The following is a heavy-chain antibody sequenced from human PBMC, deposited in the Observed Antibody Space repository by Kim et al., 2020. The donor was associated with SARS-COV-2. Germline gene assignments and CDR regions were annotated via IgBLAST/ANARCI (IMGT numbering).Heavy chain of an antibody. J-gene: IGHJ3*02. CDR2: IYSGGST. CDR1: GFTVSSNY. V-gene: IGHV3-53*04. Sequence: GGSLRLSCAASGFTVSSNYMSWVRQAPGKGLEWVSVIYSGGSTYYADSVKGRFTISRHNSKTTLYLQMNSLRAEDTAVYYCAGHGEVAGDDAFAIWGQGTMITVSS. D-gene: IGHD6-19*01. CDR3: AGHGEVAGDDAFAI.